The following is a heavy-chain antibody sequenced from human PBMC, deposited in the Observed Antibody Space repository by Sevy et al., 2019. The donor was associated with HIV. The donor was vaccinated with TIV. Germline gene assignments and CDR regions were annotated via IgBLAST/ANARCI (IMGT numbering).Heavy chain of an antibody. CDR3: ARRGTGTSSFES. D-gene: IGHD1-7*01. CDR2: IYYSGSN. J-gene: IGHJ4*02. Sequence: SETLSLTCTVSGGSISSGGYYWTWIRQYPGKGLEGIGYIYYSGSNYYNPSLKSRVTISVDTSKNQFSLKLSSVTAADTAVYYCARRGTGTSSFESWGQGTQVTVSS. V-gene: IGHV4-31*03. CDR1: GGSISSGGYY.